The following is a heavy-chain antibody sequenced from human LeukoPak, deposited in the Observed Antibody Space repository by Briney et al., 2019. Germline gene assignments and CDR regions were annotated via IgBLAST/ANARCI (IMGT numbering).Heavy chain of an antibody. CDR3: ARVIPRDDYGDYVSGAFDI. J-gene: IGHJ3*02. Sequence: GGSLRLSCAASGFTFSSYEMNWVRQAPGKGLEWVSYISSSGSTIYYADSVKGRFTISRDNAKNSLYLRMNSLRAEDTAVYYCARVIPRDDYGDYVSGAFDIWGQGTMVTVSS. CDR1: GFTFSSYE. CDR2: ISSSGSTI. V-gene: IGHV3-48*03. D-gene: IGHD4-17*01.